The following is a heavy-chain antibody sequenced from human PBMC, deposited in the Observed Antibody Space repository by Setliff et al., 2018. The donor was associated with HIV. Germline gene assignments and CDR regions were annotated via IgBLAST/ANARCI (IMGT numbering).Heavy chain of an antibody. D-gene: IGHD1-26*01. CDR2: IIPMFGTL. V-gene: IGHV1-69*05. J-gene: IGHJ3*01. CDR3: ARGHSHGYGYSGSSGPFDL. Sequence: WASVKVSCKASGGTFSSYAMNWVRQAPGQGLEWMGGIIPMFGTLNFAQKFQGRVTITTDESTSTAYMELNSLRSEDTAVYYCARGHSHGYGYSGSSGPFDLWGQGTMVTVSS. CDR1: GGTFSSYA.